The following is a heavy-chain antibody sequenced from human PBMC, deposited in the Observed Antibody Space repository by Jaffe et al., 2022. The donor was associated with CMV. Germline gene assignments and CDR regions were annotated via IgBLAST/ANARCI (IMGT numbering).Heavy chain of an antibody. Sequence: QVQLQESGPGLVKPSETLSLTCTVSGGSISSYYWSWIRQPPGKGLEWIGYIYYSGSTNYNPSLKSRVTISVDTSKNQFSLKLSSVTAADTAVYYCARESRAAAGPYYYYYMDVWGKGTTVTVSS. J-gene: IGHJ6*03. CDR3: ARESRAAAGPYYYYYMDV. D-gene: IGHD6-13*01. CDR1: GGSISSYY. V-gene: IGHV4-59*08. CDR2: IYYSGST.